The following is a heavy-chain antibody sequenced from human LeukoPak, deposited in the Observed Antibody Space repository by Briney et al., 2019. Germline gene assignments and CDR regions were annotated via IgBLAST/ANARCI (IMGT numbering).Heavy chain of an antibody. D-gene: IGHD3-10*01. CDR3: PRHSSIGVTRWYYFDY. J-gene: IGHJ4*02. CDR1: GGSISSYY. Sequence: SETLSLTCTVSGGSISSYYRSWIRQPPGKGLEWIGYIYYSGSTNYTPSLKSRVTISVDTSKNQFSLKLSSVTAADTAVYYCPRHSSIGVTRWYYFDYWGQGILVTVSS. V-gene: IGHV4-59*08. CDR2: IYYSGST.